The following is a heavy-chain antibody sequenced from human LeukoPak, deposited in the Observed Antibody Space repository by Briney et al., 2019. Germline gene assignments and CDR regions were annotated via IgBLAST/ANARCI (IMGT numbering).Heavy chain of an antibody. V-gene: IGHV1-24*01. Sequence: ASVKVSCKVSGDTLTELSMHWVRQAPGQGLEWMGGFNPDDGETNYAQKFQGRVTMTEDTSTATAYMELSSLRSEDTAVYYCATRQTRSPTSLSSGYYEIDYWGQRTLVTVS. CDR3: ATRQTRSPTSLSSGYYEIDY. CDR1: GDTLTELS. D-gene: IGHD3-22*01. CDR2: FNPDDGET. J-gene: IGHJ4*02.